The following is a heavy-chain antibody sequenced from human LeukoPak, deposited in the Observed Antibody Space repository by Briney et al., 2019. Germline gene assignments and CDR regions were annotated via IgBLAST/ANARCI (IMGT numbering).Heavy chain of an antibody. CDR1: GFTFSSYG. V-gene: IGHV3-30*02. J-gene: IGHJ4*02. CDR2: IRYDGSNK. Sequence: PGGSLRLSCAASGFTFSSYGMHWVRQAPGKGPEWVAFIRYDGSNKYYADSVKARFTLSRDNSKNTMYLQMNTLRAEDTAVYYCATGYSSGWYGRLDYWGQGTLVTVSS. CDR3: ATGYSSGWYGRLDY. D-gene: IGHD6-19*01.